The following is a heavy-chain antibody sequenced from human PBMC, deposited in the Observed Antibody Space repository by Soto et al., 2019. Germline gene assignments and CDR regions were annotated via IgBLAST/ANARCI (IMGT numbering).Heavy chain of an antibody. Sequence: QVQLGESGGGLVKPGGSMRLSCAASGFTFSDYYMSWIRQGPGKGLVWVSYISSSGSTIYYADSVKGRFTISRDNAKNSLYLQMNGLRADDTAVYYCARAFWPYRSGYDKDSVWGKGTKVTVSS. J-gene: IGHJ6*04. D-gene: IGHD5-12*01. CDR3: ARAFWPYRSGYDKDSV. V-gene: IGHV3-11*01. CDR2: ISSSGSTI. CDR1: GFTFSDYY.